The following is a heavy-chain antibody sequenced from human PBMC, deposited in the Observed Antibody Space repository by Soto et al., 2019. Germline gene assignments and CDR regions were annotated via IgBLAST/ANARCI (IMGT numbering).Heavy chain of an antibody. D-gene: IGHD3-22*01. CDR3: ARATKYYSDDSGYFNDY. CDR1: GFTFSDFY. CDR2: ISRSGSNI. V-gene: IGHV3-11*04. J-gene: IGHJ4*02. Sequence: GSLRLSCAASGFTFSDFYMSWIRQAPGNGLEWVSYISRSGSNIYYADSVKGRFTIFRDNAKNSLYLQMDSLRAEDTAVYYCARATKYYSDDSGYFNDYWGQGTLVTVSS.